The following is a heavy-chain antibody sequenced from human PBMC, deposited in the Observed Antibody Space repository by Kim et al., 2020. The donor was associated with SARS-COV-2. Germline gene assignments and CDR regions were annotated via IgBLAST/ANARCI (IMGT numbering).Heavy chain of an antibody. V-gene: IGHV1-69*13. CDR1: GGTFSSYA. Sequence: SVKVYCKASGGTFSSYAISWVRQAPGQGLEWMGGNIPIFGTANYAKKFQGRVTITADEYTSTAYMELSSLRSEDTAGYYCARVRIAAALDYYYYYYMDVWGKGNTVTVS. D-gene: IGHD6-13*01. CDR3: ARVRIAAALDYYYYYYMDV. J-gene: IGHJ6*03. CDR2: NIPIFGTA.